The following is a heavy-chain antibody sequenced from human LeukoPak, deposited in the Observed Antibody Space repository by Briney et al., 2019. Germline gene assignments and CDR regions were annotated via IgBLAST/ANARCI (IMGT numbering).Heavy chain of an antibody. CDR3: ARHSTRYGDYRAPFDP. Sequence: SETLSLTCTVSGDSIRRSSYYWGWIRQPPGKGLEWIGSIYYSGTTYYNPSLKSRVTISVDTSKNQFSLKLSSVTAADTALYFCARHSTRYGDYRAPFDPWGQGTLVTVSS. CDR2: IYYSGTT. V-gene: IGHV4-39*01. J-gene: IGHJ5*02. D-gene: IGHD4-17*01. CDR1: GDSIRRSSYY.